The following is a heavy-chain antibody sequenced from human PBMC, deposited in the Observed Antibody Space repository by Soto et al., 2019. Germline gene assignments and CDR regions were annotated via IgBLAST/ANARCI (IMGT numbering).Heavy chain of an antibody. V-gene: IGHV5-10-1*01. Sequence: GDSLKISCKGSGYRFTSYWITWVRQMPGKGLEWMGRIDPSDSYTNYSPSFQGHVSMSADKSISTAYLQWSSLKASDTAMYYCARVTGYPNYYGMDVWGQGTTVTVSS. D-gene: IGHD3-9*01. CDR3: ARVTGYPNYYGMDV. CDR2: IDPSDSYT. J-gene: IGHJ6*02. CDR1: GYRFTSYW.